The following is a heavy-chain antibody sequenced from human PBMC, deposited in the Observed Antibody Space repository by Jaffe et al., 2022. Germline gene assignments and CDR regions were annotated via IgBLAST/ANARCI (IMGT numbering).Heavy chain of an antibody. CDR3: ARDSDVVARVVNYYMDV. V-gene: IGHV3-48*01. Sequence: EVQLVDSGGGFVQPGGSLRLSCAASGFSFSKYPMNWVRQAPGKGLEWVSYISSSGRTIYYADSVKGRFTISRDNDRDSLSLQMNSLRAEDTAVYYCARDSDVVARVVNYYMDVWGKGTTVTVSS. D-gene: IGHD2-15*01. CDR1: GFSFSKYP. CDR2: ISSSGRTI. J-gene: IGHJ6*03.